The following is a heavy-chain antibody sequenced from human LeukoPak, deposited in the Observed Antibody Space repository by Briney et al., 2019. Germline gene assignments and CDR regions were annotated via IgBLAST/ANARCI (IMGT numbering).Heavy chain of an antibody. J-gene: IGHJ5*02. CDR3: AKASVAIPQYCNS. CDR1: GFTFSSSA. Sequence: GGPLRLSCAASGFTFSSSAMSWVRQVPGKGLEWVSGISASGGSTYYADSVRGRFTISRDNSKNTLYVQMNSLTAADTAMYFCAKASVAIPQYCNSWGQGTLVTVSS. D-gene: IGHD2-2*02. CDR2: ISASGGST. V-gene: IGHV3-23*01.